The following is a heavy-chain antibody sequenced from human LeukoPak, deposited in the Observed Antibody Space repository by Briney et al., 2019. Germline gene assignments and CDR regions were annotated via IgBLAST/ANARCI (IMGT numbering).Heavy chain of an antibody. V-gene: IGHV3-30-3*01. Sequence: PGRSLRLSCAASGFTFSSYAMHWVRQAPGKGLEWVAVISYDGSNKYYADSVKGRFTISRDNSKNTLYLQMNSLGAEDTAVYYCAGSSGWYASFDYWGQGTLVTVSS. CDR1: GFTFSSYA. D-gene: IGHD6-19*01. CDR3: AGSSGWYASFDY. J-gene: IGHJ4*02. CDR2: ISYDGSNK.